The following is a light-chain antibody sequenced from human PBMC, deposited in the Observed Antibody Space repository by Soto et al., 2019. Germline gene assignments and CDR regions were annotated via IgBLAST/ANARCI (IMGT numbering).Light chain of an antibody. J-gene: IGKJ4*01. CDR2: GAS. Sequence: EIVLTQSPGTLSLSPGERATLSCRASPSVKSNNLAWYQQTPGQGPRLLIYGASSRATGIPDRFSGSGSGTDFNLTITRVEPEDFALYYCQQYGSPALSFGGGTKVEI. CDR1: PSVKSNN. CDR3: QQYGSPALS. V-gene: IGKV3-20*01.